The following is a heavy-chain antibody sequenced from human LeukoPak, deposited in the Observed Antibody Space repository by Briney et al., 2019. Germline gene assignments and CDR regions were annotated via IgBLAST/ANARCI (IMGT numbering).Heavy chain of an antibody. V-gene: IGHV3-21*01. J-gene: IGHJ4*02. CDR3: ARVASPYYDILTAYYFDY. D-gene: IGHD3-9*01. CDR1: GFTFSSYS. Sequence: GGSLRLSCAASGFTFSSYSMNWVRQAPGKGLEWVSSISSSSSYIYYADSVKGRFTISRDNAKNSLYLQMYSLRAEDTAVYYCARVASPYYDILTAYYFDYWGQGTLVTVSS. CDR2: ISSSSSYI.